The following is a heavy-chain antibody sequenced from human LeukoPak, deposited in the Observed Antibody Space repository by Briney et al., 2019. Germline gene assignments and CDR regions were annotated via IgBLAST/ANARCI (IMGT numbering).Heavy chain of an antibody. CDR3: ARQALVVTAILGDFDY. Sequence: SETLSLTCAVYGGSFSGYYWSWIRQPPGKGLEWIGEINHSGSTNYNPSLKSRVTISVDTSKNQFSLKLSSVTAADTAVYYCARQALVVTAILGDFDYWGQGTLVTVSS. CDR2: INHSGST. D-gene: IGHD2-21*02. J-gene: IGHJ4*02. CDR1: GGSFSGYY. V-gene: IGHV4-34*01.